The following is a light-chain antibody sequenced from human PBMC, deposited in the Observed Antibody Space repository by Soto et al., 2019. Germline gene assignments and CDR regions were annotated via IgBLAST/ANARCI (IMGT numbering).Light chain of an antibody. CDR2: GAS. CDR1: QSVSSSY. V-gene: IGKV3-20*01. CDR3: QQYGSSLFT. J-gene: IGKJ3*01. Sequence: EIVLTQSPGTLSLSPGERATLSCRASQSVSSSYLAWYQQKPGQAPRLLIYGASSRATGIPDRFSGSGSGTDFTLTISRLEPEDFSVYYCQQYGSSLFTFGTGNKVDI.